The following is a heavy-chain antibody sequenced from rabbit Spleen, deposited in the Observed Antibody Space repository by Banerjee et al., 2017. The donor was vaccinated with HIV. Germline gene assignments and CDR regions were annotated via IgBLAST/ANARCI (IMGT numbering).Heavy chain of an antibody. CDR2: IYSVIGIT. D-gene: IGHD4-1*01. CDR1: VFTLSSYY. J-gene: IGHJ4*01. CDR3: ANFAPVVGFTFGL. Sequence: LLKACGGGLVQPGCSLHPSTKASVFTLSSYYMNWVRQAPGKGLEWIGYIYSVIGITYYASWVNGRFSISRENSQNAVFLQISMLTVADTASYCCANFAPVVGFTFGLWGPGTLVTVS. V-gene: IGHV1S7*01.